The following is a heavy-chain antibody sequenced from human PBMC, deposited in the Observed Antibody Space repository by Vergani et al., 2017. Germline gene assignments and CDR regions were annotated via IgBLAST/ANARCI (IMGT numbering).Heavy chain of an antibody. Sequence: EVQLVESGGGVVQPGRSLRLSCAASGFTFSSYGMHWVRQAPGKGLEWVGGIRSKAYGQATIYAASVKGRFTISRDDSKSIAYLQMNNLQTEDTAMYYCVRDQVTMLRGSDALDIWGQGTMVTVSS. V-gene: IGHV3-49*04. CDR3: VRDQVTMLRGSDALDI. D-gene: IGHD3-10*01. CDR1: GFTFSSYG. CDR2: IRSKAYGQAT. J-gene: IGHJ3*02.